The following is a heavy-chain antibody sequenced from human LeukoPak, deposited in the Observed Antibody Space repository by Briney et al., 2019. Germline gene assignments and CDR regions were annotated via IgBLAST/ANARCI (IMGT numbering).Heavy chain of an antibody. V-gene: IGHV1-69*05. J-gene: IGHJ1*01. Sequence: SVKVSCKASGCTFSSYAISWVRQAPGQGLEWMGRIIPIFGTANYAQKFQGRVTITTDESTSTAYMELSSLRSEDTAVYYCRITMVRGVDPEYFQHWGQGTLVTVSS. CDR3: RITMVRGVDPEYFQH. D-gene: IGHD3-10*01. CDR2: IIPIFGTA. CDR1: GCTFSSYA.